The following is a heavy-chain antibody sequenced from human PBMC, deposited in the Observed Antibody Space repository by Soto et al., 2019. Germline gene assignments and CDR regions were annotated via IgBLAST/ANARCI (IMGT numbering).Heavy chain of an antibody. V-gene: IGHV1-24*01. J-gene: IGHJ5*02. CDR2: FDPEDGET. CDR1: GYTLTELS. Sequence: ASVKVSCKVSGYTLTELSMHWVRQAPGKGLEWMGGFDPEDGETIYAQKFQGRVTMTTDTSTSTAYMEVRSLTSDDTAVYYCARKGCFGTCNWFDPWGQGTLVTVSS. D-gene: IGHD2-15*01. CDR3: ARKGCFGTCNWFDP.